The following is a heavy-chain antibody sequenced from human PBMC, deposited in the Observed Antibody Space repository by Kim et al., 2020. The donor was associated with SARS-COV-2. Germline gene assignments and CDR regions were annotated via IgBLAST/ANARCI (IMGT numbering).Heavy chain of an antibody. CDR1: GGSVSSGSYY. J-gene: IGHJ4*02. V-gene: IGHV4-61*01. D-gene: IGHD1-20*01. Sequence: SETLSLTCTVSGGSVSSGSYYWSWIRQPPGKGREWVGYLNYSGSTNSNPSLKIRVSISVATSKNQFSLKLSSATAADTAEYYCARYTWNDAALDYWGQGT. CDR3: ARYTWNDAALDY. CDR2: LNYSGST.